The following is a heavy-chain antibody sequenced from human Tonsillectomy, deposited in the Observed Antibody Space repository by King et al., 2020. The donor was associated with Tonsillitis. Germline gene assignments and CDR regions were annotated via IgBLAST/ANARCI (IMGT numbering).Heavy chain of an antibody. J-gene: IGHJ4*02. CDR3: ASLRCSVWYE. CDR2: IYPGDSDT. V-gene: IGHV5-51*01. D-gene: IGHD6-19*01. Sequence: QLVQSGAEVKKPGASLKISCKDSGYSFTSYWIAWVRQMPGKGLEWMGRIYPGDSDTRYSPSFQGQVTISADKSISTAYLLWRSLKASDTAMYYCASLRCSVWYEWGQGTLVTVSS. CDR1: GYSFTSYW.